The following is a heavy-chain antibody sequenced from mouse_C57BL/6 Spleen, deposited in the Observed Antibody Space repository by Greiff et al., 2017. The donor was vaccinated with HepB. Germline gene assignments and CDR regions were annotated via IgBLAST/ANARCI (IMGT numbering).Heavy chain of an antibody. V-gene: IGHV1-50*01. CDR1: GYTFTSYW. CDR2: IDPSDSYT. J-gene: IGHJ3*01. CDR3: ARRGGVFAY. Sequence: QVQLQQPGAELVKPGASVKLSCKASGYTFTSYWMQWVKQRPGQGLEWIGEIDPSDSYTNYNQKFKGKATLTVDTSSSTAYMQLSSLTSEDSAVYYCARRGGVFAYWGQGTLVTVSA.